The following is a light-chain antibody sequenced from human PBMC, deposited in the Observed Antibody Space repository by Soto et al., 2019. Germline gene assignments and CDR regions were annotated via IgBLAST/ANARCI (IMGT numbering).Light chain of an antibody. CDR3: QQYHSYSLT. CDR1: QSISSW. J-gene: IGKJ4*01. Sequence: DIQMTQSPSTLSASVGDRVTITCRASQSISSWLAWYQQKPGKAPKLLIYKASSLESGVPSRFSGSGSGTEFTLIISSLQPGDFATYFCQQYHSYSLTFGGGTKVEIK. V-gene: IGKV1-5*03. CDR2: KAS.